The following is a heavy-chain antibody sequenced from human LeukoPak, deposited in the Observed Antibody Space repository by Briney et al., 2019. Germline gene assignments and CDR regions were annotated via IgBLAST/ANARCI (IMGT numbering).Heavy chain of an antibody. Sequence: SGTLSLTCTVSGGSISSYYWSWIRQSPGKGLEWIGYIYYSGSTNYNPSLKSRVTTSVDTSKNQFSLKLSSVTAADTAVYYCARGLELYYFDYWGQGTLVTVSS. CDR3: ARGLELYYFDY. V-gene: IGHV4-59*01. CDR1: GGSISSYY. J-gene: IGHJ4*02. CDR2: IYYSGST. D-gene: IGHD1-7*01.